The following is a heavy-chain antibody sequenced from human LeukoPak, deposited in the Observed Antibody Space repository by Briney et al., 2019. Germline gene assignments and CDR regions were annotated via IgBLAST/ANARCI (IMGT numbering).Heavy chain of an antibody. CDR2: IHNSGTT. CDR1: GGPFSGYF. D-gene: IGHD3-10*01. J-gene: IGHJ4*02. CDR3: ARRYYYNLGSFPFDF. V-gene: IGHV4-34*01. Sequence: SEALSLTCAVSGGPFSGYFWSWIRQSSGKGLEWIGEIHNSGTTNYNPSLNSRVTISEDTSKNQFYLNLSSVTAADTAVYYCARRYYYNLGSFPFDFWGQGTLVTVSS.